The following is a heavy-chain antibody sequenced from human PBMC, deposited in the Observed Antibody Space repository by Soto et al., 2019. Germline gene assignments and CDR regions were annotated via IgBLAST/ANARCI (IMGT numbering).Heavy chain of an antibody. D-gene: IGHD6-6*01. CDR2: IRSKANSYAT. Sequence: PGGSLRLSCAASGFTFSGSAMHWVRQASGKGLEWVGRIRSKANSYATAYAASVKGRFTISRDDSKNTAYLQMNSLKTEDTAVYYCTRLSMAQGMDVWGQGTTVTVSS. V-gene: IGHV3-73*01. J-gene: IGHJ6*02. CDR1: GFTFSGSA. CDR3: TRLSMAQGMDV.